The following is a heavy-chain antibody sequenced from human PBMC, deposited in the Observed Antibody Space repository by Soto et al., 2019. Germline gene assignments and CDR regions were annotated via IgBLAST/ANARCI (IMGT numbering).Heavy chain of an antibody. CDR3: AKSLSTATSFDY. CDR2: ISVTGDT. Sequence: GGSLRLCCAASGFTFSSYAMNWVRQAPGKGPEWVSHISVTGDTYYADSVKGRFTISRDNSKNTLFLQMNSLRAEDTAVYYCAKSLSTATSFDYWGQGTPVTVSS. J-gene: IGHJ4*02. V-gene: IGHV3-23*01. CDR1: GFTFSSYA.